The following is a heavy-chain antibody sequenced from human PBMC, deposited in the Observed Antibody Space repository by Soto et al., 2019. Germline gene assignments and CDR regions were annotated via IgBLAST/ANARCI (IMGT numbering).Heavy chain of an antibody. CDR3: TIVRVPDSDLDH. CDR1: GFIFSNNV. Sequence: GGSLRLSCVGSGFIFSNNVMHWVRQTPGKGLEWVAFMSYDGSDTFYADSVKGRFTISRDNSKNTLFLHMSNLRAEDTAMYYCTIVRVPDSDLDHWGQGTLLTVSS. J-gene: IGHJ4*02. CDR2: MSYDGSDT. V-gene: IGHV3-30*02.